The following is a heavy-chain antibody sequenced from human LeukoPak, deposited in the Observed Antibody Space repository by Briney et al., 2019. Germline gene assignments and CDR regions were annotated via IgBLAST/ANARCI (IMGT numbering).Heavy chain of an antibody. CDR1: GYTFTSYG. CDR3: ASPGGDSLFDY. V-gene: IGHV3-21*01. J-gene: IGHJ4*02. Sequence: SCKASGYTFTSYGISWVRQAPGQGLEWVSSISSSSSYIYYADSVKGRFTISRDNAKNSLYLQMNSLRAEDTAVYYCASPGGDSLFDYWGQGTLVTVSS. CDR2: ISSSSSYI. D-gene: IGHD4-23*01.